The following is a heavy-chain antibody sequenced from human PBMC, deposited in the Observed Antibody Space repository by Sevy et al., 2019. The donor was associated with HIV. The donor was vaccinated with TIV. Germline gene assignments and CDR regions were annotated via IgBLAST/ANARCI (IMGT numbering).Heavy chain of an antibody. Sequence: GGSLRLSCAASGFTFSSYAMSWVRQAPGKGLEWVSAISGSGGSTCYPKSVKGGFTIYRDNSKNTLYMQMNGLRAVDTAVYYGAYCYHYYGRWSYRASFDYWGQGTLVTVSS. CDR3: AYCYHYYGRWSYRASFDY. D-gene: IGHD3-16*02. V-gene: IGHV3-23*01. CDR1: GFTFSSYA. J-gene: IGHJ4*02. CDR2: ISGSGGST.